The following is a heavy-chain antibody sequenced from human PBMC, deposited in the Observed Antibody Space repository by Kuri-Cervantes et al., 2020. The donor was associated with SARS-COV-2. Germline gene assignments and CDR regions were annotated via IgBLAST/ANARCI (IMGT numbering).Heavy chain of an antibody. CDR3: ARMAEWLPGAFDI. Sequence: GESLKISCAASGFTFSSYGMHWVRQAPGKGLEWVAFIRYDGSNKYYADSVKGRFTISRDNSKNTLYLQMNSLRAEDTAVYYCARMAEWLPGAFDIWGQGTMVTVSS. V-gene: IGHV3-30*02. D-gene: IGHD3-3*01. CDR2: IRYDGSNK. J-gene: IGHJ3*02. CDR1: GFTFSSYG.